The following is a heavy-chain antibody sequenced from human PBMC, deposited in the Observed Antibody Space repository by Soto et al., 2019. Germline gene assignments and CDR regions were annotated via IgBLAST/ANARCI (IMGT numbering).Heavy chain of an antibody. CDR3: ARLGGNRYSSSWRNWFDP. V-gene: IGHV5-51*01. J-gene: IGHJ5*02. Sequence: GESLKISCKGSGYSFTSDWIAWVRQMPGKGLEYMGIIYPGDSDTRYSPSFQGQVTISADKSTSTAYVQWSSLKASDTAMYYCARLGGNRYSSSWRNWFDPWGQGTLVTVSS. CDR2: IYPGDSDT. D-gene: IGHD6-13*01. CDR1: GYSFTSDW.